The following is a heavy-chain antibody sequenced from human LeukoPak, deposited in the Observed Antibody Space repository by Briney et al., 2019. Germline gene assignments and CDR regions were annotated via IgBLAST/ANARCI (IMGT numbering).Heavy chain of an antibody. V-gene: IGHV3-21*01. D-gene: IGHD3-3*01. CDR3: ASPTIFGVVIYY. Sequence: GGSLRLSCAASGFTFSSYKMNWVRQAPGKGLEWVSSISRTSTYIYYPDSVKGRFTISRDNAKNSLHLQMNSLRAEDTAVYYCASPTIFGVVIYYWGQGTLVTVSS. J-gene: IGHJ4*02. CDR2: ISRTSTYI. CDR1: GFTFSSYK.